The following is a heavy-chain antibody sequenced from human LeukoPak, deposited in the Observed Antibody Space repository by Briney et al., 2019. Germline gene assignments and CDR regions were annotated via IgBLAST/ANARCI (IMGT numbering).Heavy chain of an antibody. Sequence: GGSLRLSCAASGFTFSSYSMHWVRQAPGKGLEWVSSISSSSYIYYADSVKGRFTISRDNAKNSLYLQMNSLRAEDTAVYYCARGVGFLEWLPIYWGQGTLVTVSS. CDR3: ARGVGFLEWLPIY. V-gene: IGHV3-21*01. CDR2: ISSSSYI. J-gene: IGHJ4*02. D-gene: IGHD3-3*01. CDR1: GFTFSSYS.